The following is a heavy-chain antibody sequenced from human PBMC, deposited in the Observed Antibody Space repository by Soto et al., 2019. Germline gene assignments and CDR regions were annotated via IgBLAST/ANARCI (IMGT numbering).Heavy chain of an antibody. V-gene: IGHV1-18*04. CDR1: GYPFSKYG. Sequence: QLQLVQSGAEVERPGASVRVSCKAYGYPFSKYGISWIRQAPGQGLEWMGWIKPDNGDTNYAQKFQGRVTMTTDTSSNTAYMELRSLRSDATAVYYCATAYDSWFDPWGQGTLVSVSS. J-gene: IGHJ5*02. CDR2: IKPDNGDT. D-gene: IGHD5-12*01. CDR3: ATAYDSWFDP.